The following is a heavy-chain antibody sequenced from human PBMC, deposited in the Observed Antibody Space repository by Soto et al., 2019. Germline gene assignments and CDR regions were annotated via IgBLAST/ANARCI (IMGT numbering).Heavy chain of an antibody. V-gene: IGHV3-21*01. CDR3: ATRDYDDCSGYAYYFDY. J-gene: IGHJ4*02. D-gene: IGHD3-22*01. CDR1: GFTFSSYS. Sequence: EVQLVESGGGLVKPGGSLRLSCAASGFTFSSYSMNWVRQAPGKGLEWVSSISSSSSYIYYADSVKGRFTISRDNAKNSLYLQMTSLRAEVTAVYYCATRDYDDCSGYAYYFDYWGQGTLVTVSS. CDR2: ISSSSSYI.